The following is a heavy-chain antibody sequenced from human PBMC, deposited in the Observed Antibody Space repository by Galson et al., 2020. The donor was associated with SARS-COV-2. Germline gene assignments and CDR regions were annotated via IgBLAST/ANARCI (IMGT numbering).Heavy chain of an antibody. CDR2: IDDSGTT. D-gene: IGHD1-26*01. V-gene: IGHV4-59*08. CDR1: RGSISNHY. CDR3: AKLAEGRRSSEDY. Sequence: SQTLSLTCTVSRGSISNHYWSWIRQPPGKGLEWIGYIDDSGTTNFNPSLKSRVTISLDTPKNQFSLKVNSVTAADTAVYYCAKLAEGRRSSEDYWGQGTRGTVSS. J-gene: IGHJ4*02.